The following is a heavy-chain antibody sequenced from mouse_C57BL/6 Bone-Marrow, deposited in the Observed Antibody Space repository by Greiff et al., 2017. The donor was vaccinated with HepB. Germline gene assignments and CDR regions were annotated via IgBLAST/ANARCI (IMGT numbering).Heavy chain of an antibody. CDR3: AREGAQATLLGY. D-gene: IGHD3-2*02. CDR1: GYTFTSYW. V-gene: IGHV1-72*01. Sequence: QVQLQQPGAELVKPGASVKLSCKASGYTFTSYWMHWVKQRPGRGLAWIGRIDPNRGGTKYNEKFKSKATLTVGKPSSTAYMQLSSLTSEDSAVYYCAREGAQATLLGYWGQGTTLTVSS. J-gene: IGHJ2*01. CDR2: IDPNRGGT.